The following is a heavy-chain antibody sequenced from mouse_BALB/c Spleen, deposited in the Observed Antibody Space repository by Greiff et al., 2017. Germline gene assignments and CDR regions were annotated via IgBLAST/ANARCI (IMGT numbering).Heavy chain of an antibody. CDR2: IDPANGNT. J-gene: IGHJ4*01. CDR1: GFNIKDTY. Sequence: EVQLQQSGAELVKPGASVKLSCTASGFNIKDTYMHWVKQRPEQGLEWIGRIDPANGNTKYDPKFQGKATITADSSSNTAYLQLSSLTSEDTAVYYCARWLGLKDAMDYWGQGTSVTVSS. V-gene: IGHV14-3*02. CDR3: ARWLGLKDAMDY. D-gene: IGHD3-1*01.